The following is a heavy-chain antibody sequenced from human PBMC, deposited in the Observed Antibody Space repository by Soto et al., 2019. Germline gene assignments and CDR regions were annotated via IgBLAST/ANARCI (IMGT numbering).Heavy chain of an antibody. V-gene: IGHV3-23*01. CDR3: AKELGSGYSYGTGGDY. CDR1: GFTFTSYA. D-gene: IGHD5-18*01. CDR2: ISGNGGST. Sequence: EVQLLESGGGLVQPGGSLRLSCAASGFTFTSYAMSWVRQAPGKGLEWISAISGNGGSTYYADSVRGRFTISRDNSKNTLYLQENSLRADDTAVYYCAKELGSGYSYGTGGDYWGQGTLVTVSS. J-gene: IGHJ4*02.